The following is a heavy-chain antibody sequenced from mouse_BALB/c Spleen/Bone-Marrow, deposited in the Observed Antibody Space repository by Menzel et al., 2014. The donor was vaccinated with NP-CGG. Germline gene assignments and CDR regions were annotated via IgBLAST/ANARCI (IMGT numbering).Heavy chain of an antibody. Sequence: VQLVESGAELARPGTSVQLSCKASGYTFTDYYINWVKQRTGQGLEWIGEIYPGSGNTYYNEKFKGKATLTADKSSSTVNIHLSSLTSEDSAVYFCARDHYGNFEGFDCWGQGTLVTVSA. CDR1: GYTFTDYY. CDR3: ARDHYGNFEGFDC. CDR2: IYPGSGNT. V-gene: IGHV1-77*01. J-gene: IGHJ3*01. D-gene: IGHD2-1*01.